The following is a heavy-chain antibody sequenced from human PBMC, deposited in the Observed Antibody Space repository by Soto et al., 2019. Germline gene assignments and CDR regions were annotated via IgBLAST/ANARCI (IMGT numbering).Heavy chain of an antibody. CDR3: AGSRYYYYYMDV. V-gene: IGHV3-11*01. Sequence: GGSLRLSCAASGFTFSDYYMSWIRQAPGKGLEWVSYISSSGSTIYYADSVKGRFTISRDNAKNSLYLQMNSLRAEDTAVYYCAGSRYYYYYMDVWGKGTTVTVSS. D-gene: IGHD6-13*01. J-gene: IGHJ6*03. CDR1: GFTFSDYY. CDR2: ISSSGSTI.